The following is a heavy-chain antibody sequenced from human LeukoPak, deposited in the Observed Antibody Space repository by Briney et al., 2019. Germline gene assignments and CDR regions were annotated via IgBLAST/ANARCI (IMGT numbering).Heavy chain of an antibody. J-gene: IGHJ4*02. Sequence: GASVKVSCKASGYTFTSYYMHWVRQAPGQGLEWMGIINPSGGSTSYAQKFQGRVTITADKSTSTAYMELSSLRSEDTAVYYCASRGSYSFDYWGQGTLVTVSS. CDR3: ASRGSYSFDY. CDR2: INPSGGST. V-gene: IGHV1-46*01. D-gene: IGHD3-10*01. CDR1: GYTFTSYY.